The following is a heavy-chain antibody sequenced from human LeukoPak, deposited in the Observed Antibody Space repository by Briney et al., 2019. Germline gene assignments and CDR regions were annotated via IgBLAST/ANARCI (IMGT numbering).Heavy chain of an antibody. CDR3: ASSGPILEWLPNYYYYGMDV. V-gene: IGHV1-69*13. J-gene: IGHJ6*02. D-gene: IGHD3-3*01. Sequence: ASVKVSCEASGGTFSSYAISWVRQAPGQGLEWMGGIIPIFGTANYAQKFQGRVTIIADESTSTAYMELSSLRSEDTAVYYCASSGPILEWLPNYYYYGMDVWGQGTTVTVSS. CDR1: GGTFSSYA. CDR2: IIPIFGTA.